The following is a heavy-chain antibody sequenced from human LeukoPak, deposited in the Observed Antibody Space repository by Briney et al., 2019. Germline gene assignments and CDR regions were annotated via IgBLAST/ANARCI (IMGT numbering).Heavy chain of an antibody. CDR1: GGSISSYY. D-gene: IGHD5-18*01. V-gene: IGHV4-4*07. Sequence: SETLSLTCTGSGGSISSYYWSWIRQPAGKGLEWIGRIYTSGSTNYNPSLKSRVTMSVDTSKNQFSLKLSSVTAADTAVYYCARTIQLWKATVWFDPWGQGTLVTVSS. J-gene: IGHJ5*02. CDR2: IYTSGST. CDR3: ARTIQLWKATVWFDP.